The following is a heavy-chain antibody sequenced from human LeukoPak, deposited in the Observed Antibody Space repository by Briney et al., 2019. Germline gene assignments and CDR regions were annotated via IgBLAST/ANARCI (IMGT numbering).Heavy chain of an antibody. J-gene: IGHJ4*02. Sequence: GGSLRLSCAASEFTFSSYAMHWVRQAPGKGLEWVAVISYDGSNKYYADSVKGRFTISRDNSKNTLYLQMNSLRAEDTAVYYCAREVPYTYWGQGTLVTVSS. CDR3: AREVPYTY. CDR1: EFTFSSYA. D-gene: IGHD5-18*01. V-gene: IGHV3-30-3*01. CDR2: ISYDGSNK.